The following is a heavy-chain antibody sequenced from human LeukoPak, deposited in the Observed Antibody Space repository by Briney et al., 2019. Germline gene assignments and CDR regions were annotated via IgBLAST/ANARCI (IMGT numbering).Heavy chain of an antibody. D-gene: IGHD6-6*01. CDR3: ARERVENQQLVGGNY. J-gene: IGHJ4*02. CDR2: IYSGGST. CDR1: GLTVSSNY. V-gene: IGHV3-66*01. Sequence: GGSLRLSCAASGLTVSSNYMSWVRQAPGKGLEWVSVIYSGGSTYYADSVKGRFTITRDNSKNTLYLQMNSLRAEDTAVYYCARERVENQQLVGGNYWGQGTLVTVSS.